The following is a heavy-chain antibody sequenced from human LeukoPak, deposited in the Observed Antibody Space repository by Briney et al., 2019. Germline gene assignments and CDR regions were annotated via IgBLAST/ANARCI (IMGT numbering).Heavy chain of an antibody. J-gene: IGHJ4*02. Sequence: GGSLRLSCVASGFTFSNYAMSWVRQAPGKGLEWVSGISGSGSSTYYADSVEGRFTISRDNSKNTLYLQMNSLRAEDKAVYYCAKDRYGADGTSHEYWGQGTLVTVSS. CDR2: ISGSGSST. V-gene: IGHV3-23*01. CDR1: GFTFSNYA. D-gene: IGHD1/OR15-1a*01. CDR3: AKDRYGADGTSHEY.